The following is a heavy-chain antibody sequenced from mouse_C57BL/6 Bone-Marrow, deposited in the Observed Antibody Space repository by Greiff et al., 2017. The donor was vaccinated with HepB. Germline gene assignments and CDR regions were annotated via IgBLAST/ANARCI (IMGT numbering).Heavy chain of an antibody. CDR2: INPNNGGT. D-gene: IGHD1-1*01. Sequence: EVQLQQSGPELVKPGASVKIPCKASGYTFTDYNMDWVKQSHGKSLEWIGDINPNNGGTIYNQKFKGKATLTVDKSSSTAYMELRSLTSEDTAVYYCARPSRNYYGSSYELGYWGQGTTLTVSS. CDR3: ARPSRNYYGSSYELGY. V-gene: IGHV1-18*01. CDR1: GYTFTDYN. J-gene: IGHJ2*01.